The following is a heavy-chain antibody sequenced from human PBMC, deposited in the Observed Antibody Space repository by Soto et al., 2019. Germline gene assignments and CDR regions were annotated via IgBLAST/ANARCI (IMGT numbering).Heavy chain of an antibody. D-gene: IGHD6-13*01. CDR3: ARTASSIAAAGNFGY. CDR2: IYRGGST. J-gene: IGHJ4*02. Sequence: EVQLVESGGGLVQPGGSLRLSCAASGFTVSSNYMSWVRQAPGKGLEWVSVIYRGGSTYYADSVKGRFTISRDNSKNTQYLQMNSMRADETAVYYCARTASSIAAAGNFGYWGQGTLVTVSS. CDR1: GFTVSSNY. V-gene: IGHV3-66*01.